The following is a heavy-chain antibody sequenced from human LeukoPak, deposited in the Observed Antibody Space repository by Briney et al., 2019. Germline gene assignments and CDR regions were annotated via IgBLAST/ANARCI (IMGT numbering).Heavy chain of an antibody. CDR1: GFTFSSDS. CDR2: ISSSSYTI. V-gene: IGHV3-48*04. CDR3: VRGQGEMATIRRGAFDI. J-gene: IGHJ3*02. Sequence: GGSLRLSCAGSGFTFSSDSMNWVRQARDKGLEWISYISSSSYTINYADSVQGRFTMSRDNAKNSLYLQMNSLRAEDTAIYYCVRGQGEMATIRRGAFDIWGQGTMVTVSS. D-gene: IGHD5-24*01.